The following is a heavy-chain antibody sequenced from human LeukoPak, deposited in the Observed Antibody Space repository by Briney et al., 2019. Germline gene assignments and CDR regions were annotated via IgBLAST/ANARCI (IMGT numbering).Heavy chain of an antibody. CDR2: ISYDGSNK. J-gene: IGHJ4*02. D-gene: IGHD3-22*01. CDR3: ARDHYYYDSSGYFDY. Sequence: GGSLRLSCAASGFTFSHYAIHWVRQAPGKGLEWVAVISYDGSNKYYADSVKGRFTISRDNSKNTLYLQMNSLRAEDTAVYYCARDHYYYDSSGYFDYWGQGTLVTVSS. CDR1: GFTFSHYA. V-gene: IGHV3-30-3*01.